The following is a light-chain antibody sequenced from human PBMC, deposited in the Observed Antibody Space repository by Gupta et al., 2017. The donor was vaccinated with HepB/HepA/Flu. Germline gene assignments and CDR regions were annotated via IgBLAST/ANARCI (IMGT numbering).Light chain of an antibody. V-gene: IGLV4-69*01. CDR3: QTWGPGCGYA. CDR2: VNSDGSH. CDR1: SGHSSYG. Sequence: QLVLTQSPSASASLGASVTLTCTLSSGHSSYGIAWHHQEPDQGPRYLMKVNSDGSHTKGDAIPDRFSGSSSGAARFLTISRLQPEDAADYYCQTWGPGCGYAFGTGTKVTVL. J-gene: IGLJ1*01.